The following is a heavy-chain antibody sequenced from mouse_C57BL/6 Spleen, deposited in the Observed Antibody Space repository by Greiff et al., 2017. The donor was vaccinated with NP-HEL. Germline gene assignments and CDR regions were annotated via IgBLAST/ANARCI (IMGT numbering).Heavy chain of an antibody. Sequence: VQLQESGPELVKPGASVKLSCKASGYTFTSYDINWVKQRPGQGLEWIGWIYPRAGSTKYNEKFKGKATLTVDTSSSTAYMELHSLTSEDSAVYVGARGFTTVVAAYYFDYWGQGTTLTVSS. CDR2: IYPRAGST. CDR1: GYTFTSYD. J-gene: IGHJ2*01. CDR3: ARGFTTVVAAYYFDY. V-gene: IGHV1-85*01. D-gene: IGHD1-1*01.